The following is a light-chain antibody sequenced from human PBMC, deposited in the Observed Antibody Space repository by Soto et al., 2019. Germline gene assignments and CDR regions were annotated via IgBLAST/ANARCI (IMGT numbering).Light chain of an antibody. CDR2: AAS. CDR1: QRISSY. Sequence: DIQMTQSPSSLSASVGDRVTITCRASQRISSYLNWYQQKPGKAPKVMIYAASSLQSGVPSSFSGSGSGTEFTLTISSLQAEDFASYYCQQSYSMPSTLGQGTKVEIK. J-gene: IGKJ1*01. V-gene: IGKV1-39*01. CDR3: QQSYSMPST.